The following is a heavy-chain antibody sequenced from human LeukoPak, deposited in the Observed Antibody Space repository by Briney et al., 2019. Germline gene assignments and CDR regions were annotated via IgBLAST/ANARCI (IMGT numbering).Heavy chain of an antibody. CDR3: AKDHYYGSGSLDY. J-gene: IGHJ4*02. Sequence: PGGSLRLSCAASGFTVSSNYMSWVRQAPGKGLEWVSVIYSGGSTYYADSVKGRFTISRDNSKNTLYLQMNSLRAEDTAVYYCAKDHYYGSGSLDYWGQGTLVTVSS. CDR1: GFTVSSNY. CDR2: IYSGGST. V-gene: IGHV3-66*02. D-gene: IGHD3-10*01.